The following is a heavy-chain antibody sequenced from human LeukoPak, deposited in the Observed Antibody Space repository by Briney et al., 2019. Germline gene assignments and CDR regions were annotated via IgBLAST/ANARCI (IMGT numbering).Heavy chain of an antibody. Sequence: GASVKLSCKASGSTFTSYGISWVRQAPGQGLEWMGWISAYNGNTNYAQKLQGRVTMTTDTSTSTACMELRSLRSDDTAVYYCARGPYCSGGSCYFLGSYFDYWGQGTLVTVSS. CDR2: ISAYNGNT. D-gene: IGHD2-15*01. J-gene: IGHJ4*02. CDR1: GSTFTSYG. CDR3: ARGPYCSGGSCYFLGSYFDY. V-gene: IGHV1-18*01.